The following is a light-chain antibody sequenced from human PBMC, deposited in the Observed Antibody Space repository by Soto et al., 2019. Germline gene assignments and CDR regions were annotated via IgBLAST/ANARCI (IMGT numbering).Light chain of an antibody. CDR2: DVN. CDR3: SSYTSSSAYV. V-gene: IGLV2-14*03. CDR1: SSDVGGYNY. Sequence: QSALTQPASVSGSLGQSITISCTGTSSDVGGYNYVSWYQQHPGKAPKLMIYDVNNRPSGVSNRFSGSKSGNTASLTISGLQAEDEADYYCSSYTSSSAYVFGTGTKLTVL. J-gene: IGLJ1*01.